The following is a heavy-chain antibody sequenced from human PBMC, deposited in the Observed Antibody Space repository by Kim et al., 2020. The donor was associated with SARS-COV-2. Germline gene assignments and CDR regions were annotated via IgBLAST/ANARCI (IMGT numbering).Heavy chain of an antibody. Sequence: SETLSLTCTVSGGSISSGSYYWSWIRQPAGKGLEWIGRIYTSGSTNYNPSLKSRVTISVDTSKNQFSLKLSSVTAADTAVYYCAREVGDYYGSGAPLLAPFDIWGQGTMVTVSS. J-gene: IGHJ3*02. V-gene: IGHV4-61*02. CDR1: GGSISSGSYY. CDR2: IYTSGST. D-gene: IGHD3-10*01. CDR3: AREVGDYYGSGAPLLAPFDI.